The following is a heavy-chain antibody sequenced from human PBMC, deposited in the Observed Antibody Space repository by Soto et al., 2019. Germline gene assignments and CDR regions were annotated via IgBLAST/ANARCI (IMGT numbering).Heavy chain of an antibody. CDR1: GFTFSSYA. J-gene: IGHJ5*01. V-gene: IGHV3-23*01. CDR2: ISGRGGST. D-gene: IGHD3-10*01. Sequence: PGGTMRLSCAASGFTFSSYAMSWVRQAPGKGLEWVSAISGRGGSTYYADSVKGRFTISRDKSKNTLYLQMNSLRAEDTAVYHCAKAPTVGVSGWFFPWGQGTLVAISS. CDR3: AKAPTVGVSGWFFP.